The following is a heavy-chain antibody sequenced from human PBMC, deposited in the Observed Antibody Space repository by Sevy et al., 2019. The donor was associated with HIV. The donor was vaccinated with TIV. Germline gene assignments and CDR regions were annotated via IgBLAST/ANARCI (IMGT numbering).Heavy chain of an antibody. Sequence: GGSLRLSCVASGFTFTNAWMNWVRQAPGKGLEWVGRIKSKIDGGTTDYPAPVKGRFTMSRDDSKNTLYLQMNSLRVEDTAVYYCASKGGSRPNDAFDTWGQGTMVTVSS. CDR1: GFTFTNAW. D-gene: IGHD3-10*01. CDR2: IKSKIDGGTT. V-gene: IGHV3-15*07. CDR3: ASKGGSRPNDAFDT. J-gene: IGHJ3*02.